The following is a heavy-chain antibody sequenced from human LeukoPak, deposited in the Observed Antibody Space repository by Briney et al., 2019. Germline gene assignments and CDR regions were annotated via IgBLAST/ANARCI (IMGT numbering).Heavy chain of an antibody. D-gene: IGHD6-19*01. J-gene: IGHJ4*02. CDR3: ARLAGYSSGWYRLDY. V-gene: IGHV4-39*01. CDR2: FYYGGST. Sequence: SETLSLTCTVSAGSISSSRYYWGWIRQPPGKGLEWIGSFYYGGSTYYNPSLRSRVTISVDTSKNQFSLKLSSVTAADTAVYSCARLAGYSSGWYRLDYWGQGTLVTVSS. CDR1: AGSISSSRYY.